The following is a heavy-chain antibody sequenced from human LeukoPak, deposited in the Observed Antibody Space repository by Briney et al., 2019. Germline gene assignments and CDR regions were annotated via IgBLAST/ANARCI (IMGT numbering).Heavy chain of an antibody. CDR1: SGSISSGGYY. D-gene: IGHD6-19*01. Sequence: PSQTLSLTCTVSSGSISSGGYYRSWIRQLPGKGLEWIGYIYYSGSTSYNPSLKSRVTISVDTSKNQFSLTVSSVTAADTAVYYCARGHNSGWYNWFDPWGQGTLVTVSS. J-gene: IGHJ5*02. CDR2: IYYSGST. V-gene: IGHV4-31*03. CDR3: ARGHNSGWYNWFDP.